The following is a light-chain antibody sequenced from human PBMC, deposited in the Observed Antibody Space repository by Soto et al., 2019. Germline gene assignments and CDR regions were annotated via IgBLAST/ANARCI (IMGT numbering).Light chain of an antibody. CDR2: DAS. CDR1: QNVNNY. J-gene: IGKJ2*01. Sequence: DIVLTQSPATLSLSPGDRATLSCRASQNVNNYLAWSQQKPGQAPRLLIYDASNRATGIPARFSGSGSGTDSALTISSLEPEDGAIYYCQQRLSWYTFGQGTRLEIK. CDR3: QQRLSWYT. V-gene: IGKV3-11*01.